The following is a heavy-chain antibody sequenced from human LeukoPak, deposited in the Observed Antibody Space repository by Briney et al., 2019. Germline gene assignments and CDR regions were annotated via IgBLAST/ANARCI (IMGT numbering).Heavy chain of an antibody. D-gene: IGHD2-2*01. CDR1: EFTFSSYG. Sequence: GGSLRLSCAASEFTFSSYGMHWVRQAPGKGLEWVAFIRYDGSNKYYADSVKGRFTISRDNSKNTLYLQMNSLRAEDTAVYYCAKGYCGSTSCYSGLDWGQGTLVTVSS. CDR2: IRYDGSNK. J-gene: IGHJ4*02. CDR3: AKGYCGSTSCYSGLD. V-gene: IGHV3-30*02.